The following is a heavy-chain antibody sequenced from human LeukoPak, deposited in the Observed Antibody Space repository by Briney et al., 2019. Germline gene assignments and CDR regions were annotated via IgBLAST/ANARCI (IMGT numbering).Heavy chain of an antibody. CDR1: GYTFTGYY. CDR3: ATADGDYASPFDY. J-gene: IGHJ4*02. CDR2: INPNSGGT. D-gene: IGHD4-17*01. V-gene: IGHV1-2*02. Sequence: ASVKVSCKASGYTFTGYYMHWVRQAPGQGLEWMGWINPNSGGTNYAQKFQGRVTMTRDTSISTAYMELSSLRSEDTAVYYCATADGDYASPFDYWGQGTLVTVSS.